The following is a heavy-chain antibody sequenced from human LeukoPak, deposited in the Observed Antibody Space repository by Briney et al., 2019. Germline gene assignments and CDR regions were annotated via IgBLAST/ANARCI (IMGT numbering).Heavy chain of an antibody. CDR2: IKQDGSEK. J-gene: IGHJ4*02. CDR3: ARGSSSNSWYFDY. Sequence: PGGSLRLSCAASGFTFTDYWMNWVRQAPGKGLEWVASIKQDGSEKYYVDSVKGRLTISRDNAKNLIYLQMNSLRAEDTAVYYCARGSSSNSWYFDYWGQGTLVTVSS. V-gene: IGHV3-7*01. CDR1: GFTFTDYW. D-gene: IGHD6-13*01.